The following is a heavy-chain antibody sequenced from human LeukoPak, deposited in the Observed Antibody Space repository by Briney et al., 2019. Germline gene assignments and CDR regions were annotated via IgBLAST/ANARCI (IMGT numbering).Heavy chain of an antibody. V-gene: IGHV4-4*02. CDR2: IYHSGST. CDR3: AIRVFEYWFDP. CDR1: GGSISSSNW. Sequence: SETLSLTCAVSGGSISSSNWWRWVRQPPGKGLEWIGEIYHSGSTNYNPSLKSRVTISVDKSKNQFSLKLSSVTAADTAVYYCAIRVFEYWFDPWGQGTLVTVSS. J-gene: IGHJ5*02. D-gene: IGHD3-3*01.